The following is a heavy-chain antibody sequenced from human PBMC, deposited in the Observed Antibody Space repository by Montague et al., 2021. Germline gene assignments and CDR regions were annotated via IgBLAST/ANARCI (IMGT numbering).Heavy chain of an antibody. D-gene: IGHD5-24*01. CDR3: ASPPRGRWLQSYFDY. V-gene: IGHV4-39*01. J-gene: IGHJ4*02. CDR2: IYYSGST. Sequence: SETLSLTCTVSGGSISSSSYYWGWIRQPPGKGLERIGSIYYSGSTYYNPSLKSRVTISVDTSKNQFSLKLSSVTAADTAVYYCASPPRGRWLQSYFDYWGQGTLVTVSS. CDR1: GGSISSSSYY.